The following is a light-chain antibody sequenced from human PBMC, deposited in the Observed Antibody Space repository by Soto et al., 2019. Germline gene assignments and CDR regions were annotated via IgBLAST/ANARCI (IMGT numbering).Light chain of an antibody. V-gene: IGKV1-33*01. Sequence: DIKMTQSPSSLSASVGDRVTITCQANKDIRNYLNWYQQKPGKAPTLLIYDASNLETGAPSRFSGSGSGTDFTFTISSLQPEDIATYYCQQYDNLPYTFGQGTKLEIK. CDR1: KDIRNY. CDR2: DAS. J-gene: IGKJ2*01. CDR3: QQYDNLPYT.